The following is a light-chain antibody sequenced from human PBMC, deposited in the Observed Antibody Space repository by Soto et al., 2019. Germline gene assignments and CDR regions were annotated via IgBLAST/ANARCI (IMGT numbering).Light chain of an antibody. J-gene: IGLJ2*01. CDR3: CSRL. CDR2: EVA. CDR1: STDPATYDL. V-gene: IGLV2-23*02. Sequence: QSGLTQPASVSGSPGQSITISCTGTSTDPATYDLVSWYQQHPGKAPQLIIYEVAKRPSGVSARFSGSQSGDTASLTISGLQAADEAYYYCCSRLFGGGTKLTVL.